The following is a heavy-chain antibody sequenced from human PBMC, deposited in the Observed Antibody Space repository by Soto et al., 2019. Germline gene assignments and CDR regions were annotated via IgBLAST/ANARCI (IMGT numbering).Heavy chain of an antibody. Sequence: GESLKISCAASGFTFGNYAMIWVRQAPGKGPEWVSGISGSGTNTYYADSVEGRFTISRDNSNNALYLQMNILRAEDTAVYYCAKAQGGGRITIFLAGGGEYAMDVWGQGTTVTVSS. D-gene: IGHD3-3*01. V-gene: IGHV3-23*01. CDR3: AKAQGGGRITIFLAGGGEYAMDV. CDR1: GFTFGNYA. J-gene: IGHJ6*02. CDR2: ISGSGTNT.